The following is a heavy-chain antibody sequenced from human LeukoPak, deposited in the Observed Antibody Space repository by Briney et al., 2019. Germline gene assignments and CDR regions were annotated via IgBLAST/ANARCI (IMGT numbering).Heavy chain of an antibody. CDR2: ISGSGGSR. CDR3: ARNGKPDYYGSGNPHRYWCFDL. J-gene: IGHJ2*01. Sequence: GGSLRLSCAASGFSFSSYAMSWTLQAPGKGLEWVSGISGSGGSRYYADSVKGRFTISRDNAKNSLYLQLNSLRAEDTAVYYFARNGKPDYYGSGNPHRYWCFDLWGRGTLVTVSS. V-gene: IGHV3-23*01. D-gene: IGHD3-10*01. CDR1: GFSFSSYA.